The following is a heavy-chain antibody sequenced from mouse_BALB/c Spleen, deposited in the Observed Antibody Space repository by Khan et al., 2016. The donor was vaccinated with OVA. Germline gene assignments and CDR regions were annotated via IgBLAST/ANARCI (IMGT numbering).Heavy chain of an antibody. CDR1: GYSITSGYG. D-gene: IGHD1-2*01. CDR2: ISYSGST. Sequence: EVQLQESGPGLVKPSQSLSLTCTVTGYSITSGYGWNWIRQFPGNKLEWMGYISYSGSTNYNPSLKSRISITRATSKNQFFLQLNSVPTEDTATYYCARTARIKYWGQGTTLTVSS. V-gene: IGHV3-2*02. J-gene: IGHJ2*01. CDR3: ARTARIKY.